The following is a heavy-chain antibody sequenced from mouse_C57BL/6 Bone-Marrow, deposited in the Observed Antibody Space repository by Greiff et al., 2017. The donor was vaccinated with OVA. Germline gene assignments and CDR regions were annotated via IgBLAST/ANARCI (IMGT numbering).Heavy chain of an antibody. J-gene: IGHJ1*03. V-gene: IGHV1-18*01. CDR3: AREVYYGSSYDWYFDV. CDR2: INPNNGGT. Sequence: EVQLQQSGPELVKPGASVKIPCKASGYTFTDYNMDWVKQSHGKSLEWIGDINPNNGGTIYNQKFKGKATLTVDKSSSTAYMELRSLTSEDTAVYYCAREVYYGSSYDWYFDVWGTGTTVTVSS. CDR1: GYTFTDYN. D-gene: IGHD1-1*01.